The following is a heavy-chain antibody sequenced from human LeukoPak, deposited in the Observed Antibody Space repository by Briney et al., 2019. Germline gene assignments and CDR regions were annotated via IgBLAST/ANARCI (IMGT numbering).Heavy chain of an antibody. V-gene: IGHV4-38-2*01. Sequence: SETLSLTCAVSGYSISSGYYWGWIRRPPGKGLEWIGSIFHSGSTYYNPSLKSRVNMSVDTSKNQISLKLSSVTAADTAVYYCARASGSYGSGSYYYYGMDVWGKGTKVTVSS. CDR3: ARASGSYGSGSYYYYGMDV. D-gene: IGHD3-10*01. CDR2: IFHSGST. J-gene: IGHJ6*04. CDR1: GYSISSGYY.